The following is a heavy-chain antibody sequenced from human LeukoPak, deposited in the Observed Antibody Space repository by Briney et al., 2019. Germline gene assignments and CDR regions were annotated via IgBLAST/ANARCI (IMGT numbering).Heavy chain of an antibody. Sequence: GASVKVSCKASGGTFSSYAISWVRQAPGQGLEWMGRIIPILGIANYAQKFQGRVTITADKSTSTAYMELSSLRSEDTAVYYCAIGEMATNAFDIWGQGTMVTVSS. D-gene: IGHD5-24*01. V-gene: IGHV1-69*04. J-gene: IGHJ3*02. CDR2: IIPILGIA. CDR1: GGTFSSYA. CDR3: AIGEMATNAFDI.